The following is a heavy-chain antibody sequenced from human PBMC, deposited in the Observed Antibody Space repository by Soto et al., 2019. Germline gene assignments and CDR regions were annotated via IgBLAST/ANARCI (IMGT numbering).Heavy chain of an antibody. Sequence: QVTLKESGPVLVKPTETLTLTCTVSGFALSNARMGVRWIRQPPGKALEWLAHICSNDEKSYSTSLKSRLTISKDTSKSQVVLTMTKMDPVDTATYYCARIRGGRAFDPWGQGTLVTVSS. J-gene: IGHJ5*02. CDR2: ICSNDEK. V-gene: IGHV2-26*01. D-gene: IGHD2-15*01. CDR1: GFALSNARMG. CDR3: ARIRGGRAFDP.